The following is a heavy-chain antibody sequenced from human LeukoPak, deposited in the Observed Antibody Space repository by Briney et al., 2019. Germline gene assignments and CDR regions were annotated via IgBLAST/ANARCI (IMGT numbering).Heavy chain of an antibody. CDR3: AKDIVVGVTWAFDI. CDR1: GFTFGSYA. J-gene: IGHJ3*02. D-gene: IGHD1-26*01. Sequence: GGSLRLSCAASGFTFGSYAMSWVRQAPGKGLEWVSAISGSGGSTYYADSVKGQFTISRDNSKNTLYVQMNSLRAEDTAVYYCAKDIVVGVTWAFDIWGQGTMVTVSS. V-gene: IGHV3-23*01. CDR2: ISGSGGST.